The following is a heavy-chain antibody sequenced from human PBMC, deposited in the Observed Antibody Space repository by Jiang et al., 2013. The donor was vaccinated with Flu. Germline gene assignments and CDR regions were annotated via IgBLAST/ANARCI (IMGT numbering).Heavy chain of an antibody. CDR2: INHSGST. CDR3: ARGGGRFLEWLLARRFDY. V-gene: IGHV4-34*01. CDR1: GGSFSGYY. J-gene: IGHJ4*02. Sequence: LLKPSETLSLTCAVYGGSFSGYYWSWIRQPPGKGLEWIGEINHSGSTNYNPSLKSRVTISVDTSKNQFSLKLSSVTAADTAVYYCARGGGRFLEWLLARRFDYWGQGTLVTVSS. D-gene: IGHD3-3*01.